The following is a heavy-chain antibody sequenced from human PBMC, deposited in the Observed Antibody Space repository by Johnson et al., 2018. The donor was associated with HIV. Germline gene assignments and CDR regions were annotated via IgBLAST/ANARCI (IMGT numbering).Heavy chain of an antibody. Sequence: QVQLVESGGGLVKPGGSLRLSCAASGFTFSDYYMSWIRQAPGKGLEWVSYISSSGSTIFYADSVKGRFTISRDNAKNSLFLQMNSLRAEDTAVYYCAGGFYYGSGSYHWAFDIWGQGTMVTVSS. J-gene: IGHJ3*02. V-gene: IGHV3-11*04. CDR1: GFTFSDYY. CDR3: AGGFYYGSGSYHWAFDI. D-gene: IGHD3-10*01. CDR2: ISSSGSTI.